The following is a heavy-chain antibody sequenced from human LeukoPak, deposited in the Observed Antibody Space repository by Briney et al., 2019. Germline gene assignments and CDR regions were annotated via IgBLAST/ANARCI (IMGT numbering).Heavy chain of an antibody. D-gene: IGHD3-22*01. CDR3: ARYYYDSSGYLDY. J-gene: IGHJ4*02. Sequence: ASVKVPCKASGGTFSSYAISWVRQAPGQGLEWMGRIIPIFGTANYAQKFQGRVTITTDESTSTAYMELSSLRSEDTAVYYCARYYYDSSGYLDYWGQGTLVTVSS. CDR2: IIPIFGTA. V-gene: IGHV1-69*05. CDR1: GGTFSSYA.